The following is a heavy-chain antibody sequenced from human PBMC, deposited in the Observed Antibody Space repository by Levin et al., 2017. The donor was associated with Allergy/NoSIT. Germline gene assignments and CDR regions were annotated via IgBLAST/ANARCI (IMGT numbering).Heavy chain of an antibody. CDR1: GFTFSNAW. V-gene: IGHV3-15*01. J-gene: IGHJ4*02. D-gene: IGHD3/OR15-3a*01. CDR3: TTADHGQGFGLIDY. Sequence: SCAASGFTFSNAWMSWVRQAPGKGLEWVGRIKSKTDGGTTDYAAPVKGRFTISRDDSKNTLYLQMNSLKTEDTAVYYCTTADHGQGFGLIDYWGQGTLVTVSS. CDR2: IKSKTDGGTT.